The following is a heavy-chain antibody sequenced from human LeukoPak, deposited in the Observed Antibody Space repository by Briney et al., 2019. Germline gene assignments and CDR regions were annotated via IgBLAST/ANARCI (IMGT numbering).Heavy chain of an antibody. V-gene: IGHV3-23*01. CDR3: AHKATGYVQHYFDY. CDR1: GFTFSSYA. D-gene: IGHD5-12*01. J-gene: IGHJ4*02. Sequence: GGSLRLSCAASGFTFSSYAMSWVRQAPGKGLEWVSAISGSGGSTYYADSVKGRFTISRDNSKNTLYLQMNSLRAEDTATYYCAHKATGYVQHYFDYWGQGILVTVSS. CDR2: ISGSGGST.